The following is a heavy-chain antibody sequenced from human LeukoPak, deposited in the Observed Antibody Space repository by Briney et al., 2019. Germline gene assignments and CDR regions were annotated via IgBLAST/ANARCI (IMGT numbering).Heavy chain of an antibody. J-gene: IGHJ6*04. CDR3: ATGTRMDV. D-gene: IGHD1-1*01. CDR1: GFAFSNAW. CDR2: IKSKTDGGTT. V-gene: IGHV3-15*01. Sequence: PGGSLRLSCAASGFAFSNAWMTWVRQAPGKGLEWVGRIKSKTDGGTTEDAAPVKGRFTISRDDSNNTLYLQMNSLQTEDTAVYYCATGTRMDVWGKGTTVTVSS.